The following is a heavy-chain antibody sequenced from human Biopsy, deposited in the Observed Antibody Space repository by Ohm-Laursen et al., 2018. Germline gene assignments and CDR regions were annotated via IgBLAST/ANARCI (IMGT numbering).Heavy chain of an antibody. CDR1: GFTFSSYA. D-gene: IGHD1-1*01. CDR3: ARDTTGYYYAFDI. V-gene: IGHV3-33*01. J-gene: IGHJ3*02. Sequence: SLRLSCAAPGFTFSSYAMHWVRQAPGKGLEWVALIWYDGSNPYYVDSVKGRFTISRDNSEDILSLEMNSLRAEDTAVYYCARDTTGYYYAFDIWGRGTLVTVSS. CDR2: IWYDGSNP.